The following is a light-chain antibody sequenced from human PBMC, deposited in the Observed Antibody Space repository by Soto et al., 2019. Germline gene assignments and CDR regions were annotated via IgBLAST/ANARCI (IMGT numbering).Light chain of an antibody. Sequence: QSALTQPPSASGSPGQSVTISCTGTSSDVGGYNFVSWYQQHPGKAPKLIIYDVTKRPSGVPGRLSGSKSGNTASLTVSGLQAEDEADYYCVSYTGSGVLFGGGTEVTVL. CDR3: VSYTGSGVL. CDR1: SSDVGGYNF. V-gene: IGLV2-8*01. CDR2: DVT. J-gene: IGLJ2*01.